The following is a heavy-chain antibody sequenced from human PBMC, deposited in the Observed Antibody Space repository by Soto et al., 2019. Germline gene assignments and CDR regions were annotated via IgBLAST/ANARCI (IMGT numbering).Heavy chain of an antibody. Sequence: EVQLVESGGGLVQPGGSLRLSCTASGFTFSSYWMTWVRQAPGKGLEWVATIKQDGSEKYYVDSVKGRFTISRDNAKNSLFLQMNSLRAEDTAVYYCATYRISSGWSRFFDYWGQGTLVTVSS. J-gene: IGHJ4*02. V-gene: IGHV3-7*05. CDR1: GFTFSSYW. CDR3: ATYRISSGWSRFFDY. D-gene: IGHD6-13*01. CDR2: IKQDGSEK.